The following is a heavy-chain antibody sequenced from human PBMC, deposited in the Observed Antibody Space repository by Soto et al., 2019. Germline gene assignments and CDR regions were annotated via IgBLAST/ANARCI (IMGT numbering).Heavy chain of an antibody. D-gene: IGHD3-10*01. Sequence: GGSLRLSCSASGFTFSTYAMHWVRQAPGKGLEFVSAVSSDGRKTYYADSVEGRFTISRDNSKDTLYLQMSCLRAEDTAVYYCVKVGGKINYFDYWGQGTLVTVSS. J-gene: IGHJ4*02. CDR3: VKVGGKINYFDY. CDR2: VSSDGRKT. CDR1: GFTFSTYA. V-gene: IGHV3-64D*06.